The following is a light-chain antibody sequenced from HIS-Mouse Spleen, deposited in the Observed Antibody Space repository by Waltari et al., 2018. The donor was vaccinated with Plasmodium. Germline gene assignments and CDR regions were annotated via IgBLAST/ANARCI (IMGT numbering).Light chain of an antibody. CDR3: QKYNSAPWT. J-gene: IGKJ1*01. CDR2: AAS. CDR1: QGISNY. Sequence: DIRMTQSPSSLSASVGDRVTITCRACQGISNYLAWYQQKPGNVPKLLVYAASTLQSGVRARFSCSGSGTDFTLTISSLQPEDVATYYCQKYNSAPWTFGQGTKLEI. V-gene: IGKV1-27*01.